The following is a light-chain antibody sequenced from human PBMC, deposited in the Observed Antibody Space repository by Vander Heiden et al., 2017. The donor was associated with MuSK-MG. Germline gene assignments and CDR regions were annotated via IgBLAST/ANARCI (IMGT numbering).Light chain of an antibody. J-gene: IGLJ2*01. CDR2: VNN. CDR3: AAWDDSLSGVV. CDR1: SSNIGSNY. V-gene: IGLV1-47*01. Sequence: QSVLTQPPSASATPGQRVTISCSGSSSNIGSNYVYWYQQLPRMAPKLLIYVNNQRPSGVPDRFSGSKSGTSASLAISGIRSEDEADYYCAAWDDSLSGVVFGGGTKLTVL.